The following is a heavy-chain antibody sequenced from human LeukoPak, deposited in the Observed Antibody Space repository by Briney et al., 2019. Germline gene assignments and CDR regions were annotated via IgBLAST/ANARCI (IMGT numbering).Heavy chain of an antibody. D-gene: IGHD4-23*01. CDR2: INWNGGST. CDR1: GFTFDDYA. Sequence: GGSLRLSCAASGFTFDDYAMHWVRPAPGKGLGWVSGINWNGGSTGYADSVKGPLTISRDNAKNSLYLQMNSLRDEDTALYHCARVITTVVTPDYFDYWGQGTLVTVSS. J-gene: IGHJ4*02. V-gene: IGHV3-20*01. CDR3: ARVITTVVTPDYFDY.